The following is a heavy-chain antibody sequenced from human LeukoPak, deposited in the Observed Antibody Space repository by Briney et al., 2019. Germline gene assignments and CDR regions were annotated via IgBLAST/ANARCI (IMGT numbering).Heavy chain of an antibody. CDR3: ARISSSGWNYYYYYYGMDV. CDR2: INAGNGNT. D-gene: IGHD6-19*01. J-gene: IGHJ6*02. Sequence: ASVKVSCKASGYTFTSYAMHWVRQALGQRLEWMGWINAGNGNTKYSQKFQGRVTITRDTSASTAYMELSSLRSEDTAVYYCARISSSGWNYYYYYYGMDVWGQGTTVTVSS. CDR1: GYTFTSYA. V-gene: IGHV1-3*01.